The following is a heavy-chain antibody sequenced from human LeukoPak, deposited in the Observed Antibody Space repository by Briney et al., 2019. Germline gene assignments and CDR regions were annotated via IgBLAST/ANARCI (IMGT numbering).Heavy chain of an antibody. V-gene: IGHV3-7*01. J-gene: IGHJ6*03. CDR2: IKQDGSEK. D-gene: IGHD1-26*01. Sequence: GGSLRLSCAASGFTFDDYGMSWVRQAPGKGLEWVANIKQDGSEKYYVDSVKGRFTISRDNAKNSLYLQMNSLRAEDTAVYYCARGPSGSPYYYYMDVWGKGTTVTVSS. CDR3: ARGPSGSPYYYYMDV. CDR1: GFTFDDYG.